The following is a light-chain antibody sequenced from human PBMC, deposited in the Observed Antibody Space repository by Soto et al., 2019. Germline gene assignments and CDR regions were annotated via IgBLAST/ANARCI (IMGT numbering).Light chain of an antibody. V-gene: IGKV3-15*01. Sequence: EVVVTQSARTLSLSPGERATLSCRASQTVTTSFLAWYQQKRGQAPRLPLYGASTRATGIPVRFSGSGFGPEFTLTISSLQSEDFAVYYCQQYKNWPLFGQGTRLAIK. CDR3: QQYKNWPL. CDR2: GAS. CDR1: QTVTTSF. J-gene: IGKJ5*01.